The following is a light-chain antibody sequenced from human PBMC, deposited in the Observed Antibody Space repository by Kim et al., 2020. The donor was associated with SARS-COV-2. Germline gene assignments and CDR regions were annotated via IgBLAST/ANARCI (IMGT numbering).Light chain of an antibody. J-gene: IGLJ1*01. Sequence: SVSPGQPASFTCSGDKLGDKYACWYQQKPGQSPVLVIYQDSKRPSGIPERFSGSNSGNTATLTISGTQAMDEADYYCQAWDSSTEVFGTGTKVTVL. CDR3: QAWDSSTEV. V-gene: IGLV3-1*01. CDR2: QDS. CDR1: KLGDKY.